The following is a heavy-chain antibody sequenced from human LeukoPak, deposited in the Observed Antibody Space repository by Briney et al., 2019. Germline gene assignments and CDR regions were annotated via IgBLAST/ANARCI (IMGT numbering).Heavy chain of an antibody. CDR1: GGSISNCY. V-gene: IGHV4-59*01. J-gene: IGHJ1*01. D-gene: IGHD1-26*01. Sequence: SETLSLTCTVSGGSISNCYWSWIRQPPGKGLEWVGYIYYSGSTYYNPSLRSRVTISVDTSKNQFSLNLNSVTAEDTAVYYCARALSGTYGLFQHWGQGTLVTVSS. CDR2: IYYSGST. CDR3: ARALSGTYGLFQH.